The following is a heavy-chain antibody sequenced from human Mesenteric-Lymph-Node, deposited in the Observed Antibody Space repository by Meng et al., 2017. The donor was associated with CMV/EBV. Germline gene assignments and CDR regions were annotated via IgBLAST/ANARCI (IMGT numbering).Heavy chain of an antibody. CDR2: INWNGGST. D-gene: IGHD2-2*01. V-gene: IGHV3-20*04. CDR3: ARGYCSSTSCYYYYGMDV. Sequence: GGSLRLSCAASGFTFDDYGMSWGRQAPGKGLEWVSGINWNGGSTGYADSVKGRFTISRDNAKNSLYLQMNSLRAEDTALYYCARGYCSSTSCYYYYGMDVWGQGTTITVSS. J-gene: IGHJ6*02. CDR1: GFTFDDYG.